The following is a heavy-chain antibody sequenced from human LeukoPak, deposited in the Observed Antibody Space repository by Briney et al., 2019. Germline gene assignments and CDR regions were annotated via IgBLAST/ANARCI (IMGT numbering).Heavy chain of an antibody. Sequence: ASVKVSCKASGFTFITYGFGWVRQAPGQGLEWMGWISAYDGDTKYAQNLQGRVTMTTDTSTSTAYMELGSLRSDDTALYYCAGAGRDYGTSRYYYYYMDVWGKGTTVTVSS. CDR3: AGAGRDYGTSRYYYYYMDV. V-gene: IGHV1-18*01. J-gene: IGHJ6*03. D-gene: IGHD4-17*01. CDR2: ISAYDGDT. CDR1: GFTFITYG.